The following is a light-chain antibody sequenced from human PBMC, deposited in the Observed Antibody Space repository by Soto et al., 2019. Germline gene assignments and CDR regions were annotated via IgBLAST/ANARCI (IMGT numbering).Light chain of an antibody. V-gene: IGKV3-20*01. CDR2: YAS. J-gene: IGKJ1*01. Sequence: EIVLTQSPGTLSLSPGEKATLSCRASQSVSSNYLAWYQQKPGQAPRLLIYYASSRATGIPERFSGSGSGTDFTLTISRLEPDDFAVYYCQHYGSSRTFGQGTKVEIK. CDR3: QHYGSSRT. CDR1: QSVSSNY.